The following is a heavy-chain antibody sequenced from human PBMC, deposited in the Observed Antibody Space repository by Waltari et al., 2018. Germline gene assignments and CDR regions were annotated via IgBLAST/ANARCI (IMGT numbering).Heavy chain of an antibody. J-gene: IGHJ3*02. V-gene: IGHV4-59*11. D-gene: IGHD3-22*01. CDR1: GDSITSHF. Sequence: VQLQESGPGLVKPSATLSLSCHVSGDSITSHFWSWIRQAPGKGLEWIGYMYFSGTHNYNPSLKSRVTISIDTSKNHFSLNLRSVTAADTAIYYCARLPRGSVIIGAFDIWGQGTQVTVSS. CDR2: MYFSGTH. CDR3: ARLPRGSVIIGAFDI.